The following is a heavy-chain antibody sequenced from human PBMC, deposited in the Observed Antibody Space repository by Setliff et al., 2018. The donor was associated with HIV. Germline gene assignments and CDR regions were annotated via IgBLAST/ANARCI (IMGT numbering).Heavy chain of an antibody. J-gene: IGHJ5*02. CDR1: GFTFSDFW. D-gene: IGHD6-19*01. CDR3: ARDLYTSGWPNWFDP. Sequence: PGGSLRLSCAASGFTFSDFWMYWVRQAPGKGLEWVANISPEGNKKYYVGSVKGRFTSSRDNAKSSLFLQMSGLRPEDTAVYYCARDLYTSGWPNWFDPWGPGTLVTVSS. CDR2: ISPEGNKK. V-gene: IGHV3-7*03.